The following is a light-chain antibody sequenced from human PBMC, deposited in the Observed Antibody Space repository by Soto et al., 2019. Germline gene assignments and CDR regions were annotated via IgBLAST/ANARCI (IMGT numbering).Light chain of an antibody. CDR2: LNSDGSH. CDR3: QTWGSGIVV. V-gene: IGLV4-69*01. CDR1: SGHSNYA. J-gene: IGLJ2*01. Sequence: QPVLTQSPSASASLGASVKLTCTLSSGHSNYAIAWHQQQPEKGPRYLMKLNSDGSHXKXXGIPDRFSGSSSGAERYLTISSLQSEDEADYDCQTWGSGIVVFGGGTKVTVL.